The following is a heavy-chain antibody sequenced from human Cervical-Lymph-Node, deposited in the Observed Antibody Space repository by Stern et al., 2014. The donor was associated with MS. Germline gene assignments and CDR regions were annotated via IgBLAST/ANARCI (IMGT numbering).Heavy chain of an antibody. CDR1: GYTFTSYA. V-gene: IGHV1-3*01. J-gene: IGHJ4*02. Sequence: QVQLVQSGAEVKKPGASVKVSCKASGYTFTSYAMHWVRQAPGQRLEGMGWINAGNGNTKYSQKFQGRVTITRDTSASTAYMELSSLRSEDTAVYYCARASRDTAMVQDYWGQGTLVTVSS. CDR2: INAGNGNT. D-gene: IGHD5-18*01. CDR3: ARASRDTAMVQDY.